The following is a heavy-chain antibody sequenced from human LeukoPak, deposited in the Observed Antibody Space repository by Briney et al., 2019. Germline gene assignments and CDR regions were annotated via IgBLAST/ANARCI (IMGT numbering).Heavy chain of an antibody. Sequence: ASVKVSCKASGYTLSSYGFSWVRQAPGQGLEGMGWINPYNGNTDYAQMFQGKVTMTTDTSTSTAYMELRSLTSDDTAVYYCARGWAGTAMGDFWGQGTLLTVSS. CDR2: INPYNGNT. CDR3: ARGWAGTAMGDF. CDR1: GYTLSSYG. D-gene: IGHD5-18*01. J-gene: IGHJ4*02. V-gene: IGHV1-18*01.